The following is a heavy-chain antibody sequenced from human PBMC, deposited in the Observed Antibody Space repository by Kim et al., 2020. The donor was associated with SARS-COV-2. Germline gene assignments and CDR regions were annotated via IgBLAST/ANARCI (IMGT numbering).Heavy chain of an antibody. CDR3: ARGSGVDWNRPFDY. CDR1: GFAFSSYA. Sequence: GGSLRLSCAASGFAFSSYAMHWVRQAPGKGLEWVAVIAYDGSKKYYGDSVKGRFTISRDNSKNTLYLQMNSLRAEDTAVYYCARGSGVDWNRPFDYWGQGTLVTVSS. V-gene: IGHV3-30*04. J-gene: IGHJ4*02. D-gene: IGHD1-1*01. CDR2: IAYDGSKK.